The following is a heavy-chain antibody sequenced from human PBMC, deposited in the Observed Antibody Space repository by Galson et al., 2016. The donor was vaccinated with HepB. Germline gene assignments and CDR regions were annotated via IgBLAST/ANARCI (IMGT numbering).Heavy chain of an antibody. J-gene: IGHJ3*01. V-gene: IGHV3-21*01. CDR1: GFTFSIHY. CDR2: ISSSSSYL. Sequence: SLRLSCAASGFTFSIHYMSWVRQAPGKGLDWVSSISSSSSYLYYADSVRGRFTISRDNSKISLYLQMDSLRVEDTAIYYCVRTKFGRLSTKPFDFWGQGTLVTVSS. CDR3: VRTKFGRLSTKPFDF. D-gene: IGHD3-10*01.